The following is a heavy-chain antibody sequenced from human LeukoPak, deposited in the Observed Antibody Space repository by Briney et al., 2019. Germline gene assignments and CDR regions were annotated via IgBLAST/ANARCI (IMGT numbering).Heavy chain of an antibody. CDR3: AKGFSSYYGSGSYPPWFDP. V-gene: IGHV3-43D*03. D-gene: IGHD3-10*01. CDR1: GFTFDDYA. CDR2: ISWDGGST. J-gene: IGHJ5*02. Sequence: PGGSLRLSCAASGFTFDDYAMHWVRQAPGKGLEWVSLISWDGGSTYYADSVKGRFTISRDNSKNSLYLQMNSPRAEDTALYYCAKGFSSYYGSGSYPPWFDPWGQGTLVTVSS.